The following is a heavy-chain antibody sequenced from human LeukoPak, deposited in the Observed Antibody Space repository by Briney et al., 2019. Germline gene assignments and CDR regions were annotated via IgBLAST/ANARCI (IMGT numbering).Heavy chain of an antibody. CDR1: GYTFTGYY. CDR2: INPNSGGT. D-gene: IGHD6-13*01. CDR3: ARAQQQLGTYDY. V-gene: IGHV1-2*04. J-gene: IGHJ4*01. Sequence: ASVKVSCKASGYTFTGYYMHWVRQAPGQGLEWMGWINPNSGGTNYAQKFQGWVTMTRDTSISTAYMELSRLRSDDTAVYYCARAQQQLGTYDYWGHGTLVTVSS.